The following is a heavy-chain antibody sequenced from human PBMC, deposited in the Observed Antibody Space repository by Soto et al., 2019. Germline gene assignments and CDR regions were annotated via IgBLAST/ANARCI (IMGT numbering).Heavy chain of an antibody. J-gene: IGHJ6*04. D-gene: IGHD3-22*01. CDR2: ISWDGGST. CDR3: AKDLYYYDSSGYYRYYHYGMDC. V-gene: IGHV3-43*01. CDR1: GFTFDDYT. Sequence: GGSLRLSCAASGFTFDDYTMHWVRQAPGKGLEWVSLISWDGGSTYYADSVKGRFTISRDNSKNSLYLQMNSLRTEDTALYYCAKDLYYYDSSGYYRYYHYGMDCWGKGTKVTVAS.